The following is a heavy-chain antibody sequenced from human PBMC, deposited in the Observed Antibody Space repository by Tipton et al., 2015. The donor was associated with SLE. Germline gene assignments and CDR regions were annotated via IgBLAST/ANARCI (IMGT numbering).Heavy chain of an antibody. D-gene: IGHD2-21*01. V-gene: IGHV3-30*02. CDR2: ILGNGNNQ. CDR3: AKIGSN. Sequence: SLRLSCAASGFTFSDYGMNWVRQAPGKGLEWVAFILGNGNNQYYADSVKGRFTISRDNSKDTLYLEMNGLRAEDTAVYYCAKIGSNWGQGTVVTVSS. CDR1: GFTFSDYG. J-gene: IGHJ4*02.